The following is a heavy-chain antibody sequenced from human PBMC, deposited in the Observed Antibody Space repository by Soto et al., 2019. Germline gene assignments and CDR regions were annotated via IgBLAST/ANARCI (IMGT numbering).Heavy chain of an antibody. V-gene: IGHV1-58*01. Sequence: SVEVSCKASGFSFPSSAVPWVRQALGQRLEWIGWIVVGSGNTNYAQKFQERVTITRDMSTSTAYMELSSLRSEDTAVYYCAAVPRHCSSTSCYDMAFDIWGQGTMVTVSS. D-gene: IGHD2-2*01. J-gene: IGHJ3*02. CDR3: AAVPRHCSSTSCYDMAFDI. CDR2: IVVGSGNT. CDR1: GFSFPSSA.